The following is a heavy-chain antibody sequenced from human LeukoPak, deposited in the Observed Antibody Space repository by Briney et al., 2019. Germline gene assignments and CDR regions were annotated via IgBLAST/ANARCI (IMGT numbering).Heavy chain of an antibody. CDR1: GFTFSSYS. CDR2: ISSSSSYI. J-gene: IGHJ4*02. D-gene: IGHD4-17*01. Sequence: GGSLRLSCAASGFTFSSYSMNWVRQAPGKGLEWVSSISSSSSYIYYADSVKGRFTISRDNAKNSLYLRMNSLRAEDTAVYYCARDLGTTVTTYLDYWGQGTLVTVSS. V-gene: IGHV3-21*01. CDR3: ARDLGTTVTTYLDY.